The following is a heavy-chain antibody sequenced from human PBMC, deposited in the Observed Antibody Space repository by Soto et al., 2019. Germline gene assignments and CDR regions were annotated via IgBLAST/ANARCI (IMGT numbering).Heavy chain of an antibody. Sequence: GGSLRLSCAASGFTFSSYAMSWVRQAPGKGLEWVSLISWDGGSTYYADSVKGRFTISRDNSKNSLYLQMNSLRTEDTALYYCAKAGMVQDHYYYGMDVWGQGTTVTVSS. CDR3: AKAGMVQDHYYYGMDV. CDR1: GFTFSSYA. CDR2: ISWDGGST. J-gene: IGHJ6*02. V-gene: IGHV3-43*02. D-gene: IGHD1-26*01.